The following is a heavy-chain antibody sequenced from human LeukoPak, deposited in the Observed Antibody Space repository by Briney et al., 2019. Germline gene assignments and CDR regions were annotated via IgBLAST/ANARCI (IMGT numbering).Heavy chain of an antibody. V-gene: IGHV3-48*03. Sequence: PGGSLRLSCAASGFTFSSCEMNWVRQAPGKGLEWVSYISSSGSTIYYADSVKGRFTISRDNAKNSLYLQMNSLRAEDTAVYYCARDDIAAAGTRGYDPWGQGTLVTVSS. CDR2: ISSSGSTI. J-gene: IGHJ5*02. CDR3: ARDDIAAAGTRGYDP. D-gene: IGHD6-13*01. CDR1: GFTFSSCE.